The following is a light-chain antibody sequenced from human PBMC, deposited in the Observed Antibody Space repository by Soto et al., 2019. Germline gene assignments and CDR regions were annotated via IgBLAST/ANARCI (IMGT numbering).Light chain of an antibody. Sequence: QAVVTQEPSFSVSPGRTVTLTCGLSSGSVSISYYPSWYQQTPGQAPRTLIYSTNTRSSRVPDRFSGSILGNKAALTITGAQADDESDYYCVLYMGSGIWVFGGGTKVTVL. CDR2: STN. CDR1: SGSVSISYY. V-gene: IGLV8-61*01. CDR3: VLYMGSGIWV. J-gene: IGLJ3*02.